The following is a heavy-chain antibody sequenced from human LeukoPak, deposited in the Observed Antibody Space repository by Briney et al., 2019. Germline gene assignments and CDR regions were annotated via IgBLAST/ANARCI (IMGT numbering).Heavy chain of an antibody. CDR2: INPNSGGT. D-gene: IGHD3-16*02. CDR3: ARAFPSMITFGGVIDPDHYFDY. CDR1: GYTFTGYY. Sequence: ASVKVSCKASGYTFTGYYMHWVRQAPGQGLEWMGWINPNSGGTNYAQKFQGRVTMTRDTSISTAYMELSGLRSDDTAVYYCARAFPSMITFGGVIDPDHYFDYWGQGTLVTVSS. V-gene: IGHV1-2*02. J-gene: IGHJ4*02.